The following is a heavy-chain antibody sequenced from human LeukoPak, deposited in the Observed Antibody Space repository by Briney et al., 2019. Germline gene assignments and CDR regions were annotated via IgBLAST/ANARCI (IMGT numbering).Heavy chain of an antibody. D-gene: IGHD6-13*01. J-gene: IGHJ4*02. V-gene: IGHV4-30-4*08. CDR2: IYYSGST. CDR3: ARYSSSWYIFPYYFDY. Sequence: NAYMNWIRQPPGKGLEWIGYIYYSGSTYYNPSLKSRVTISVDTSKNRFSLKLSSVTAADTAVYYCARYSSSWYIFPYYFDYWGQGTLVTVSS. CDR1: NAY.